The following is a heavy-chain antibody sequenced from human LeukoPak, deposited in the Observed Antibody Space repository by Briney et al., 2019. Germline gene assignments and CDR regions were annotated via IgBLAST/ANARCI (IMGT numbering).Heavy chain of an antibody. CDR3: ARGPRLYDILTGYSSYYFDY. V-gene: IGHV4-4*07. CDR2: ISTSGST. Sequence: PSETLSLTCTVSGGSISSYYCSWIRQPAGKGLEWVGRISTSGSTYYNPSLKSRVTISVDRSKNQFSLKLSSVTAADTAVYYCARGPRLYDILTGYSSYYFDYWGQGTLVTVSS. J-gene: IGHJ4*02. D-gene: IGHD3-9*01. CDR1: GGSISSYY.